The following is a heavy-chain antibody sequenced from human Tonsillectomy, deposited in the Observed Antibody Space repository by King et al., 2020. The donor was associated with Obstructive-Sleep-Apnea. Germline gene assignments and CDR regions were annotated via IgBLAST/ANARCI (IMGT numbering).Heavy chain of an antibody. CDR3: AKVSDSSGWSFDY. D-gene: IGHD6-19*01. J-gene: IGHJ4*02. V-gene: IGHV3-30*02. Sequence: VQLVESGGGVVQPGRSLRLSCAASGFTFSSYGMHWVRQAPGKGLEWVAFIRYDGSNKYYEDSVKGRFTISRDNSKNTLYLQMNSLRPEDTAVYYCAKVSDSSGWSFDYWGQGTLVTVSS. CDR2: IRYDGSNK. CDR1: GFTFSSYG.